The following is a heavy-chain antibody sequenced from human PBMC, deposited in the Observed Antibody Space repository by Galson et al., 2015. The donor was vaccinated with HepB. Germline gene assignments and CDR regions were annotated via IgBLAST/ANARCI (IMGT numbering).Heavy chain of an antibody. CDR2: INPNGGAT. D-gene: IGHD4-23*01. CDR1: GYTFISYY. CDR3: AREHGGDSGFHFDY. J-gene: IGHJ4*02. V-gene: IGHV1-46*01. Sequence: CKASGYTFISYYMHWVRQAPGQGLEWVGIINPNGGATNYAQKFQGRVTMTRDTSTSTVYMELSSLRSEDTAVYFCAREHGGDSGFHFDYWGQGTLVTVSS.